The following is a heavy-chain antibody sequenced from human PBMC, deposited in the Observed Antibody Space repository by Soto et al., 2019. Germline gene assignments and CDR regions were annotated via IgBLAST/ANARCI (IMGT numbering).Heavy chain of an antibody. CDR2: ISSDGINK. D-gene: IGHD6-19*01. Sequence: GGSLRLSCAASGFTFSSYAVHWVRQAPGKGLEWVTVISSDGINKYYSDSVKGRFTISRDNSKNTLYLQMNFLRAEDTAVYYCAREYASGWLYGMDVWGQGTTVTVSS. CDR1: GFTFSSYA. CDR3: AREYASGWLYGMDV. V-gene: IGHV3-30-3*01. J-gene: IGHJ6*02.